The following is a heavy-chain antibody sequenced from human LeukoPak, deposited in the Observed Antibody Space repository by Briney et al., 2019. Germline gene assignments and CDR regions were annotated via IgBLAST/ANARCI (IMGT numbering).Heavy chain of an antibody. CDR3: AKTDYGILTGYPA. Sequence: GGSLRLSCAASGFTFSSYAMSWVRQAPGKGLEWVPAISGSGGSTYYADSVKGRFTISRDNSKNTLYLQMNSLRAEDTAVYYCAKTDYGILTGYPAWGQGTLVTVSS. CDR1: GFTFSSYA. D-gene: IGHD3-9*01. J-gene: IGHJ5*02. CDR2: ISGSGGST. V-gene: IGHV3-23*01.